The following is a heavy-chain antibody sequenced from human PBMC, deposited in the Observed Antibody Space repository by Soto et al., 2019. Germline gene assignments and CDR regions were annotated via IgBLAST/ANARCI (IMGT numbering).Heavy chain of an antibody. CDR1: GYTFTSYA. V-gene: IGHV1-3*01. Sequence: ASVKVSCKASGYTFTSYAMHWVRQAPGQRLEWMGWINAGNGNTKYSQKFQGRVTITRDTSASTAYMELSSLRSEDTAVYYCASSYYGSGNPKDYYYGMDVWGQGTKVTVSS. J-gene: IGHJ6*02. CDR3: ASSYYGSGNPKDYYYGMDV. D-gene: IGHD3-10*01. CDR2: INAGNGNT.